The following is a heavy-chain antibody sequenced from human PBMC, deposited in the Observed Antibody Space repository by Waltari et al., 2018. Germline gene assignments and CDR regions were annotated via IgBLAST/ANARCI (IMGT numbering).Heavy chain of an antibody. Sequence: QVQLVQSGAEVKKPGASVKVSCKASGYTFTSYDINWVRQATGQGLEWMGWMNPNSGNTGYAQKFQGRVTMTRNTSISTAYMELSSLRSEDTAVYYCARGRIYYDSSGYYSNWFDPWGQGTLVTVSS. CDR2: MNPNSGNT. V-gene: IGHV1-8*01. J-gene: IGHJ5*02. CDR1: GYTFTSYD. CDR3: ARGRIYYDSSGYYSNWFDP. D-gene: IGHD3-22*01.